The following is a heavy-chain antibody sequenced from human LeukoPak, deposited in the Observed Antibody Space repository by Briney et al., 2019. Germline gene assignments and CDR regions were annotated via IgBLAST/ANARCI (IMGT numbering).Heavy chain of an antibody. Sequence: PSETLSLTCTVSGGSISSGSYYWSWIRQPAGKGLEWIGRIYTSGSTNYNPSLKSRVTISVDTSKNQFSPKLSSVTAADTAVYYCARDWSCSGGSCYSGDWFDPWGQGTLVTVSS. CDR2: IYTSGST. D-gene: IGHD2-15*01. J-gene: IGHJ5*02. CDR3: ARDWSCSGGSCYSGDWFDP. V-gene: IGHV4-61*02. CDR1: GGSISSGSYY.